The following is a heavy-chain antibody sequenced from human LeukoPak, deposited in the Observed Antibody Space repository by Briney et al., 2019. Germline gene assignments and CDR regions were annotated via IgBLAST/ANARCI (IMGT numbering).Heavy chain of an antibody. D-gene: IGHD5-24*01. CDR2: IHKTGTT. Sequence: SETLSLTCSVSGGSISSYYWSWIRQPPGKELEWIGNIHKTGTTNYNPSLKSRVTVSVDTSKNQLSLKLNSVTAADTAVYYCAGTPRWLQFDSWGQGTLVTVSS. CDR3: AGTPRWLQFDS. CDR1: GGSISSYY. V-gene: IGHV4-59*01. J-gene: IGHJ4*02.